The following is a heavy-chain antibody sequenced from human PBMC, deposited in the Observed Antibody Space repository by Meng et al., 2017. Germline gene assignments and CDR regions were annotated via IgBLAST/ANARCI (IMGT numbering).Heavy chain of an antibody. CDR1: GFTFTSYA. CDR3: ARDKLKTFDP. V-gene: IGHV1-3*01. Sequence: QVQLGQSGAEVKKPGASVKVSCKASGFTFTSYAMHWVRPAPGQRLEWMGWINAGNGNTKYSQKFQGRVTITRDTSASTAYMELSSLRSEDTAVYYCARDKLKTFDPWGQGTLVTVSS. J-gene: IGHJ5*02. CDR2: INAGNGNT.